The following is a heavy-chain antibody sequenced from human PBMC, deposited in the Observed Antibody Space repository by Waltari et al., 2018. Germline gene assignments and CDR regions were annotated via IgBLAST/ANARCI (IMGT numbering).Heavy chain of an antibody. J-gene: IGHJ3*02. Sequence: QLQLQESGPGLVKPSETLSLTCSVSGGSISSSGHYWGWIRQPPGKGLEWIGSIYYSGTTYYNPSLQSRVTISVDMSKNQFSLKLSSVTAADTGVFFCVTYVDTAMPLPVGADAVDIWGQGTMVTVSS. D-gene: IGHD5-18*01. CDR3: VTYVDTAMPLPVGADAVDI. CDR2: IYYSGTT. V-gene: IGHV4-39*01. CDR1: GGSISSSGHY.